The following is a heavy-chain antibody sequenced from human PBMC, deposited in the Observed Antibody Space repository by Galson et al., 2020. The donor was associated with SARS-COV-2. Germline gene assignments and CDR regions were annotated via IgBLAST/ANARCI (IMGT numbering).Heavy chain of an antibody. CDR1: GYSFTSYW. D-gene: IGHD2-15*01. CDR3: ASGGGPYYFDY. Sequence: GESLKISCTGSGYSFTSYWIGWVRKVPGKAMEWMGIIYPGDSDTRYSPSFQGQVTIPADKSISTASLQWSSLKASDTARYYCASGGGPYYFDYWGQGTLVTVSS. J-gene: IGHJ4*02. V-gene: IGHV5-51*01. CDR2: IYPGDSDT.